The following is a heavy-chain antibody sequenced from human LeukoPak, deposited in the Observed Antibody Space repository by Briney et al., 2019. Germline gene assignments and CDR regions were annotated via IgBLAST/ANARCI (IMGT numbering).Heavy chain of an antibody. V-gene: IGHV4-4*07. J-gene: IGHJ3*02. CDR2: IDASGST. CDR1: GASVSSYY. CDR3: ARKDGDI. D-gene: IGHD5-24*01. Sequence: PSETLSLTCTVSGASVSSYYWIWIRQPAGRGLEWIGRIDASGSTNYNPSLKSRVTISVDSSKNQFSLKVSSVTAADTAVYYCARKDGDIWGQGTMVTVSS.